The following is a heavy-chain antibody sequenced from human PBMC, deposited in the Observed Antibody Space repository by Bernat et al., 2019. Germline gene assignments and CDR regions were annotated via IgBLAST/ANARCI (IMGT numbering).Heavy chain of an antibody. CDR3: ARGPITTVTSGLWWFEP. Sequence: QVQLQQWGAGLLKPSETLSLTCAVYGGSFSGYYWSWIRQPPGEGLEWIGEISHSGTTNYNPSLKSRLTMSVDTSKNQFSLKVSSVTAADTAVYYCARGPITTVTSGLWWFEPWGQGILVTVSS. V-gene: IGHV4-34*01. J-gene: IGHJ5*02. CDR2: ISHSGTT. D-gene: IGHD4-17*01. CDR1: GGSFSGYY.